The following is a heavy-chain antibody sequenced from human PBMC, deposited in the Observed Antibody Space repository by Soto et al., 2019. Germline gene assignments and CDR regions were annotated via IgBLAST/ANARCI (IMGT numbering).Heavy chain of an antibody. Sequence: EVQLVESGGGRVKPGGSLRLSRAASGFTFSSYSMNWVLQAPGKGLEWVSSISSSSSYIYYADSVKGRFTISRDNAKNSLYLQMNSLRAEDTAVYYCARDEGATTGGGDYWGQGTLVTVSS. J-gene: IGHJ4*02. V-gene: IGHV3-21*01. D-gene: IGHD1-26*01. CDR2: ISSSSSYI. CDR1: GFTFSSYS. CDR3: ARDEGATTGGGDY.